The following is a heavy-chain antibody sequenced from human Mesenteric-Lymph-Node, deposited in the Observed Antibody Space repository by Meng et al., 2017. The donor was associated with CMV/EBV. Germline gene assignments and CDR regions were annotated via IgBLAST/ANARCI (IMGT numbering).Heavy chain of an antibody. V-gene: IGHV1-8*02. J-gene: IGHJ5*02. CDR3: AREGGGPNWFDP. CDR2: MNPNSGNT. Sequence: ASVKVSCKASGYTFTSYYMHWVRQATGQGLEWMGWMNPNSGNTGYAQKFQGRVTMTRNTSISTAYMELSSLRSEDTAVYYCAREGGGPNWFDPWGQGTLVTVSS. D-gene: IGHD3-16*01. CDR1: GYTFTSYY.